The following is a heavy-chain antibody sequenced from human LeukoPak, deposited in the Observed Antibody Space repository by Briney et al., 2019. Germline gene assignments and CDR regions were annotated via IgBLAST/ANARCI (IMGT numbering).Heavy chain of an antibody. Sequence: SETLSLTCTVSGGSISSYYWSWIRQPPGKGLEWIGNIHYRGSTNYTPPFKSRVTMSVDTSKTQFSLRLTSVTAADTAMYFCARLKLHYYGSGSYAFDVWGQGKMVAVSS. CDR2: IHYRGST. D-gene: IGHD3-10*01. V-gene: IGHV4-59*08. CDR3: ARLKLHYYGSGSYAFDV. J-gene: IGHJ3*01. CDR1: GGSISSYY.